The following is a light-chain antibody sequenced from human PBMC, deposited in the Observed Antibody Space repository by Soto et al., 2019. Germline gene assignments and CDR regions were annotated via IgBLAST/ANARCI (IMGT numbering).Light chain of an antibody. CDR3: QQSSTTPPT. CDR1: QSINTY. Sequence: DIQMTQSPSSLSASVGDRVTISCRASQSINTYLNWYQQKPGQAPKLLIYGASTLHDGVPSRFSGVASGTDFTPTISSLQPEDFGTYFCQQSSTTPPTFGQGTRVEIK. V-gene: IGKV1-39*01. J-gene: IGKJ1*01. CDR2: GAS.